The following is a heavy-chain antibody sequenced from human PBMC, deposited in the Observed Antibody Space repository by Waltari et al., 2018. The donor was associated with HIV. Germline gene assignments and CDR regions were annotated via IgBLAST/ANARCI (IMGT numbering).Heavy chain of an antibody. CDR1: GLTFSTYN. CDR2: IGSSNYT. D-gene: IGHD4-17*01. CDR3: ARDRGDYGDSFDC. Sequence: DVQLVESGGRLVQPGGSLRLSCVASGLTFSTYNMNWVRQAPGRGLEWVSSIGSSNYTYYSDSVKGRFIISRDNANNSLFLHMNSLRAEDTAVYYCARDRGDYGDSFDCWGQGTMVTVSS. J-gene: IGHJ4*02. V-gene: IGHV3-21*04.